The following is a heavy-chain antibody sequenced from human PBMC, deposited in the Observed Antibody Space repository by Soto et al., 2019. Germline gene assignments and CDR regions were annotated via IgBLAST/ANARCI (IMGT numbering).Heavy chain of an antibody. CDR2: IVVGSGNT. CDR1: GFTFSNSA. CDR3: ATDKGDSYGYGNY. D-gene: IGHD5-18*01. V-gene: IGHV1-58*01. Sequence: ASVKVSCKASGFTFSNSAVQWVRQARGQRLEWIGWIVVGSGNTNYAQKFQERVTITRDMSTTTAYMELSSLRSVDTAVYYCATDKGDSYGYGNYWGQGTLVTVSS. J-gene: IGHJ4*02.